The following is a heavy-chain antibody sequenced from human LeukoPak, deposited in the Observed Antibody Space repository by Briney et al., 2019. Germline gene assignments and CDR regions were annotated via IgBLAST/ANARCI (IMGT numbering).Heavy chain of an antibody. J-gene: IGHJ4*02. V-gene: IGHV1-46*01. CDR1: GYTFTIYY. Sequence: ASVTVSFTASGYTFTIYYMHWVRQAPGQGREGMGVINPSGGSTSYAQKFQGRVTMTRDMSTSTVYMELSSLRSEHTAVYYCARDGYCSSTSCYYFDYWGQGTLVTVSS. CDR3: ARDGYCSSTSCYYFDY. CDR2: INPSGGST. D-gene: IGHD2-2*01.